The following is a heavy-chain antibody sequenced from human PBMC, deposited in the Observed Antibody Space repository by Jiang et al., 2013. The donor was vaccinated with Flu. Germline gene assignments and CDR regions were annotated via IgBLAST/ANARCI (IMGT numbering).Heavy chain of an antibody. CDR3: VRPQRELLRDSDF. CDR1: GGSITHVVLTT. J-gene: IGHJ4*02. CDR2: LLYGST. Sequence: SGGSITHVVLTTGGWIRPAPRGGTGVDCKYLLYGSTYYKPVPSRSRVTISIDTFKNQFSLKLTSVTAADTAVYYCVRPQRELLRDSDFWGQGTLVTVSS. D-gene: IGHD1-26*01. V-gene: IGHV4-39*01.